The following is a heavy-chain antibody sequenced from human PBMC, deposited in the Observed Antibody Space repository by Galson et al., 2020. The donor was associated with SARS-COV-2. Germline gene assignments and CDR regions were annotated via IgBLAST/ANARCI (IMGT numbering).Heavy chain of an antibody. V-gene: IGHV3-7*01. D-gene: IGHD2-21*01. CDR2: IKEDGSKI. J-gene: IGHJ4*01. Sequence: GGSLRLSCATSGFTFNNYWMTWARQAPGKGLERAANIKEDGSKINYADSVKGRFIISRDNARKSLYLQMNSLRDEDTAIYYCVKIFPLGAGTFDYWGQGTLVTVSS. CDR3: VKIFPLGAGTFDY. CDR1: GFTFNNYW.